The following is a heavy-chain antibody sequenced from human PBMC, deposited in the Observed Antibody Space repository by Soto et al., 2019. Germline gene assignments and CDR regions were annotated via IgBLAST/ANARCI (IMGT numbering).Heavy chain of an antibody. CDR2: INPNSGGT. Sequence: ASVKVSCKASGYTFTGYYMHWVRQAPGQGLEWMGWINPNSGGTNYAQKFQGWVTMTRDTTISTAYMELSRLRSDDPAVYYCARGWIEAGNYFDYWGQGTLVTVSS. CDR3: ARGWIEAGNYFDY. J-gene: IGHJ4*02. V-gene: IGHV1-2*04. D-gene: IGHD6-19*01. CDR1: GYTFTGYY.